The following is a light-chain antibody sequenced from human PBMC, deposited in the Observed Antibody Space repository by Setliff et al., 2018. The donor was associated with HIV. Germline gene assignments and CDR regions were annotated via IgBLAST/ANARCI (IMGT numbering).Light chain of an antibody. Sequence: QRVTISCSGSSSNIGSNTVNWYRQLPGTAPKLLIYSNNQRPSGVPDRFSGSKSGTSASLGISGLKSEDEADYYCAAWDDSLNGQVFGTGTKVTVL. CDR1: SSNIGSNT. V-gene: IGLV1-44*01. J-gene: IGLJ1*01. CDR2: SNN. CDR3: AAWDDSLNGQV.